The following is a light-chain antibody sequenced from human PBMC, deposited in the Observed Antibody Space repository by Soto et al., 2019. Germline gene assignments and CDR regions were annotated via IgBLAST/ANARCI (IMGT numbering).Light chain of an antibody. CDR2: GAS. V-gene: IGKV3D-15*01. CDR1: QSVSNN. CDR3: QQYNIWPPQYT. J-gene: IGKJ2*01. Sequence: EIVMTQSPATLSVSPGERVTLSCRASQSVSNNLAWYQQRPGQTPRLLISGASTRATGVPARFSGSGSGTEFTITISSLQSEDFAVYYCQQYNIWPPQYTFGQGNKLQIK.